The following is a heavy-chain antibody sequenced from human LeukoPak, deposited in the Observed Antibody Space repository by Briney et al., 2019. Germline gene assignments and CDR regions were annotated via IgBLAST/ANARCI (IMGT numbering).Heavy chain of an antibody. Sequence: GGSLRLSCAASGLHFSGTAMSWVRQAPGKGLEWVSSISSSSNYIYYADSVKGRFTISRDNAKNSLYLQMNSLRAADTALYYCAKALYGGNTVWGQGTLVTVSS. CDR3: AKALYGGNTV. CDR1: GLHFSGTA. CDR2: ISSSSNYI. D-gene: IGHD4-23*01. V-gene: IGHV3-21*04. J-gene: IGHJ4*02.